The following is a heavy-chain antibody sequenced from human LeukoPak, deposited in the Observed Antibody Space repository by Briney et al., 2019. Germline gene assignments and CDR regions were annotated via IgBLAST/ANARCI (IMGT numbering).Heavy chain of an antibody. CDR3: AGVPNVREGEWFDP. Sequence: PGGSLRLSCAASGLTLSRYGMHWVRQAPGKGLEWVAVISYDGSTKNYADSVKDRFTISRDNSENTLYFQMSSLRVEDTAVYYCAGVPNVREGEWFDPWGQGTLVTVSS. D-gene: IGHD3-16*01. J-gene: IGHJ5*02. CDR2: ISYDGSTK. V-gene: IGHV3-30*03. CDR1: GLTLSRYG.